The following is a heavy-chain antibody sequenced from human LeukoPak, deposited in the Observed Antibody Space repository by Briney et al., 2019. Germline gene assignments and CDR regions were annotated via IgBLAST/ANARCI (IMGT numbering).Heavy chain of an antibody. CDR3: ASSASSGSNYFDP. CDR1: GGSITTGSYY. J-gene: IGHJ5*02. Sequence: SETLSLTCTVSGGSITTGSYYWTWIRQPAGKGLEWVGRIHSSGSTNYNPSLNSRVTVSPNSSNNQFSLKLSSMTSRDPAIYYCASSASSGSNYFDPWGQGILVTVSS. V-gene: IGHV4-61*02. D-gene: IGHD4/OR15-4a*01. CDR2: IHSSGST.